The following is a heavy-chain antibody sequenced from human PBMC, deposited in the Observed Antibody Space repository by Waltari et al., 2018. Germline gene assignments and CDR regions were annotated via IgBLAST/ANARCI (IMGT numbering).Heavy chain of an antibody. V-gene: IGHV3-7*01. Sequence: EVQLVESGGGLVQPGGSLRLSCAASGFSFSDYWLSWVRQGPGKWLEWLASIKQVVREIHYMDSVKGRFTASTDSAKNSLYLQMNSLRVDVTAVYYCARWRWHQSEFDSWGQGTLVTVSP. CDR3: ARWRWHQSEFDS. J-gene: IGHJ4*02. CDR1: GFSFSDYW. D-gene: IGHD2-21*01. CDR2: IKQVVREI.